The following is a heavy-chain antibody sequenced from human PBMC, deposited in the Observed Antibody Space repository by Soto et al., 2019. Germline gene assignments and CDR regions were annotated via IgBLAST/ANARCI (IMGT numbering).Heavy chain of an antibody. CDR2: ISGGGDTT. CDR1: GFTFNNYA. CDR3: AKGRGGSGSLTPRVDF. Sequence: EVQLLESGGCLVQPGGSLRLSCAASGFTFNNYAMTWVRQAPGKGLEWVSAISGGGDTTSYADSVKGRFTVSRDGSKNTLYLQMSSLRAEDTALYYCAKGRGGSGSLTPRVDFWGQGTLVTVSS. J-gene: IGHJ4*02. D-gene: IGHD3-10*01. V-gene: IGHV3-23*01.